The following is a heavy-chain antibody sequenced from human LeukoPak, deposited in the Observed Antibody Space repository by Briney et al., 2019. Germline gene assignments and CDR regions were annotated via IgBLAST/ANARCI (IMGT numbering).Heavy chain of an antibody. V-gene: IGHV3-53*01. D-gene: IGHD3-10*01. CDR3: ARSPGDRTYFDY. Sequence: GGSLRLSCAASGFTVGSNYMSWVRQAPGKGLEWVSVIYSGGSTYYADSVKGRFTISRDNSKNTLYLQMNSLRAEDTAVYYCARSPGDRTYFDYWGQGTLVTVSS. J-gene: IGHJ4*02. CDR2: IYSGGST. CDR1: GFTVGSNY.